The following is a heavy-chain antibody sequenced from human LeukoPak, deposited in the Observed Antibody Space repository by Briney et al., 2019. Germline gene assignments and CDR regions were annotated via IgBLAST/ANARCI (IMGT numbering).Heavy chain of an antibody. CDR2: IYPGDSDT. CDR3: ARPLGYCSSTSCPFDY. Sequence: PGASLQISCQGSGSIFTSYWIGWVRQVPGKGLEWMGIIYPGDSDTRYSPSFQGQVTISADKSISTAYLQWSSLEASDTAMYYCARPLGYCSSTSCPFDYWGQGTLVTVSS. D-gene: IGHD2-2*01. J-gene: IGHJ4*02. V-gene: IGHV5-51*01. CDR1: GSIFTSYW.